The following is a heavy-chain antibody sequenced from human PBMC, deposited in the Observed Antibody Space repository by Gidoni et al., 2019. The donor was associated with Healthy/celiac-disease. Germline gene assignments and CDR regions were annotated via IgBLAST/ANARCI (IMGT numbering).Heavy chain of an antibody. V-gene: IGHV5-10-1*03. D-gene: IGHD3-22*01. Sequence: EVRLVQSGAEVKQPGESLRISWKGSGYSFTSYWISWVRQRPGKGLEWMGRIDPSDSYTNYSPSFQGHFTISADKSISTAYLQWSSLKASDTAMYYCASHRGLYSSGYYNDAFDIWGQGTMVTVSS. J-gene: IGHJ3*02. CDR1: GYSFTSYW. CDR3: ASHRGLYSSGYYNDAFDI. CDR2: IDPSDSYT.